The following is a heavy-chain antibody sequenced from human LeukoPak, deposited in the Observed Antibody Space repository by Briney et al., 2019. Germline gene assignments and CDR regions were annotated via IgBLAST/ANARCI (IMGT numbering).Heavy chain of an antibody. D-gene: IGHD3-10*01. V-gene: IGHV3-48*01. CDR2: ISSSSSAI. J-gene: IGHJ4*02. Sequence: PGGSLRLSCAASGFSFRNYGMNWVRQAPGKGLEWISYISSSSSAIYYADSVKGRFTISRDNAKNSLYLQMNSLRAEDTAVYYCARDSGYYLRPFDYWGQGTLVTVSS. CDR3: ARDSGYYLRPFDY. CDR1: GFSFRNYG.